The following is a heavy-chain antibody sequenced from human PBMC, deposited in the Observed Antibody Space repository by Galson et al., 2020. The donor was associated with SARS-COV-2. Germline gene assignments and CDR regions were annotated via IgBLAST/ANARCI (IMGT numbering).Heavy chain of an antibody. CDR3: ARDNHRSGDYPWYFDY. CDR1: GGSISSYY. CDR2: IYYSGST. J-gene: IGHJ4*02. D-gene: IGHD4-17*01. Sequence: SETLSLTCTVSGGSISSYYWSWIRQPPGKGLEWIGYIYYSGSTNYNPSLKSRVTISVDTSKNQFSLKLSSVTAADTAVYYCARDNHRSGDYPWYFDYWGQGTLVTVSS. V-gene: IGHV4-59*01.